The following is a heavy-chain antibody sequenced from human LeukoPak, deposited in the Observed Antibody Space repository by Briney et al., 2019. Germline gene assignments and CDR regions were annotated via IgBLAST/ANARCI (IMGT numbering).Heavy chain of an antibody. V-gene: IGHV7-4-1*02. CDR2: INTNTGNP. Sequence: ASVTVSCKASGYTFTSYGVNWVRQAPRQGLEWMGWINTNTGNPTYAQGFTGRSVFSLDTSVSTAFLEISSLKAEDTAVYYCARDKYQLPYEIDYWGQGTLVTVSS. J-gene: IGHJ4*02. D-gene: IGHD2-2*01. CDR3: ARDKYQLPYEIDY. CDR1: GYTFTSYG.